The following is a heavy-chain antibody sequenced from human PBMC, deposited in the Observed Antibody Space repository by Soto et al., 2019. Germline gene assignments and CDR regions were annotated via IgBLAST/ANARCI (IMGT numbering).Heavy chain of an antibody. V-gene: IGHV1-69*02. D-gene: IGHD6-13*01. CDR3: ALLIAAAGPPLPFDY. CDR2: INPSSGSA. Sequence: GASVKVSCKASGGTFSSYTISWVRQAPGQGLEWMAIINPSSGSAGYAQKFQVRVTVTADESSSTAYMELSSLRSEDTAVYYCALLIAAAGPPLPFDYWGQGTLVTVSS. CDR1: GGTFSSYT. J-gene: IGHJ4*02.